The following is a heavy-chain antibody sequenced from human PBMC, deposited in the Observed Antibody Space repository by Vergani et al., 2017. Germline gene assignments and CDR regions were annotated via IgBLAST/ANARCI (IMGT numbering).Heavy chain of an antibody. J-gene: IGHJ3*02. CDR1: GYSFTSYW. CDR2: IYPGESDT. V-gene: IGHV5-51*01. D-gene: IGHD2-2*01. Sequence: EVQLVQSGAEVKKPGESLKISCKGSGYSFTSYWIGWVRQMPGKGLEWMGIIYPGESDTRYSPSFQGQVTISADKSISTAYLQWSSLKASDTAMYYCARPHCSSTSCSYHDAFDIGGQGTMVTVSS. CDR3: ARPHCSSTSCSYHDAFDI.